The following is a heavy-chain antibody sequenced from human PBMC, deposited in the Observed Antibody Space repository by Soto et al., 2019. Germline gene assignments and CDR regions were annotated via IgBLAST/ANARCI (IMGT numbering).Heavy chain of an antibody. CDR2: IYTSGST. Sequence: SETLSLTCTVSGGSISSGGYYWSWIRQPAGKGLEWIGRIYTSGSTNYNPSLKSRVTMSVDTSKNQFSLKLSSVTAADTAVYYCAREGRYCSSTSCRNWFDPWGQGTLVTVSS. CDR3: AREGRYCSSTSCRNWFDP. J-gene: IGHJ5*02. D-gene: IGHD2-2*01. V-gene: IGHV4-61*02. CDR1: GGSISSGGYY.